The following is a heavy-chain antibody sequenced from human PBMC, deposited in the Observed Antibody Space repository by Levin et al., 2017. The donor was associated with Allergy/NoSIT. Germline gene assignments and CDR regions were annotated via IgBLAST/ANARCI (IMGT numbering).Heavy chain of an antibody. J-gene: IGHJ4*02. CDR2: IKTDGSAK. V-gene: IGHV3-7*01. Sequence: PAASVKVSCAASGFTFSTYWMSWVRQAPGKGLEWVANIKTDGSAKFYVDSVKGRFTISRDNAKNSLYLQMNSLRAEDTAVYYCSRAEDYWGQGTLVTVSS. CDR1: GFTFSTYW. CDR3: SRAEDY.